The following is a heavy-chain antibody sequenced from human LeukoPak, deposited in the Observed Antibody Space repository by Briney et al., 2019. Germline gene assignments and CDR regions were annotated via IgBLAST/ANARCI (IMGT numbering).Heavy chain of an antibody. CDR2: ISAYNGNT. D-gene: IGHD3-3*01. V-gene: IGHV1-18*01. CDR3: ARDRIFGVASFYYFYYGMDV. J-gene: IGHJ6*02. Sequence: ASVKVSCKASGYTFTSYGISWVRQAPGQGLEGMGCISAYNGNTNYAHKLQGRVTMTTDTSTSTAYMELKSLRSDDTAVYYCARDRIFGVASFYYFYYGMDVWGQGTTVTVSS. CDR1: GYTFTSYG.